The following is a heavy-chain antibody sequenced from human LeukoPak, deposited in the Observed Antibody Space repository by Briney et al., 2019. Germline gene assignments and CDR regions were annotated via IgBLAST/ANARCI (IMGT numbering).Heavy chain of an antibody. Sequence: ASVKVSCKASGYTFSNYGISGVRQAPGWGLDWMGWTSYNGNTNYAQKFQDRVTMTTDTSTTTAYMELRSLESDDTAVYYCARHSGSGWQALGYWGQGTLVTVSS. J-gene: IGHJ4*02. CDR3: ARHSGSGWQALGY. V-gene: IGHV1-18*04. CDR1: GYTFSNYG. D-gene: IGHD6-19*01. CDR2: TSYNGNT.